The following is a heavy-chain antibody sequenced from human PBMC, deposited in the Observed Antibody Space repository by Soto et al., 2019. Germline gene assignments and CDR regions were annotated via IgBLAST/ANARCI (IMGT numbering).Heavy chain of an antibody. D-gene: IGHD3-3*01. V-gene: IGHV1-69*13. CDR3: AGDLRLRFLEWYPPPPPGV. J-gene: IGHJ6*02. CDR2: IIPIFGTA. Sequence: GASVKVSCKASGGTFSSYAISWVRQAPGQGLEWMGGIIPIFGTANYAQKFQGRVTITADESTSTAYMELSSLRSEDTAVYYCAGDLRLRFLEWYPPPPPGVWGQGTTVTVSS. CDR1: GGTFSSYA.